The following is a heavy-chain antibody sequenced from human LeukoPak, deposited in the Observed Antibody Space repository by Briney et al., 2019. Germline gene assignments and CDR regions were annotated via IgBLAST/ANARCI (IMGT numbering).Heavy chain of an antibody. J-gene: IGHJ4*02. CDR2: IYKDGKI. CDR3: ASRHCSGGDCYFAGADPFDH. V-gene: IGHV3-53*01. D-gene: IGHD2-21*01. CDR1: GFTVSSTY. Sequence: GGSLRLSCAASGFTVSSTYMSWVRQAPGKGLEWVSVIYKDGKIYYIDSVKGRFTISRDTSKNTLYPQMNSLRVEDTAVYYCASRHCSGGDCYFAGADPFDHWGQGTLVTVS.